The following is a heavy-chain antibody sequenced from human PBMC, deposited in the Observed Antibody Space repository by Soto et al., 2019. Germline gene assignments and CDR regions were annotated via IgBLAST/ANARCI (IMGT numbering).Heavy chain of an antibody. D-gene: IGHD2-15*01. J-gene: IGHJ5*02. CDR1: GGSISGSSFY. Sequence: SETLSLTCAVSGGSISGSSFYWGWIRQPPEKGLESIGSIHYSGSTYYNPSLKSRVTMSVDTSKNQFSLKLTSVTAADTAVYYCARDKYCSGGSCRKNWFDPWGQGTLVTVSS. CDR2: IHYSGST. CDR3: ARDKYCSGGSCRKNWFDP. V-gene: IGHV4-39*07.